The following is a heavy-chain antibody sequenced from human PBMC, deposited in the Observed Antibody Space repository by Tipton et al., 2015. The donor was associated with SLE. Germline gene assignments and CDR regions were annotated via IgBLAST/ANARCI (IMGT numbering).Heavy chain of an antibody. CDR3: AKDKAGMAVVGNWSFDL. Sequence: SLRLSCATSGFTFSKYAMNWVRQAPGRGLEYVSGISGGGDNIYYTDSVKGRFTISRDNSKNILYLQMNSLRDEDTAVYYCAKDKAGMAVVGNWSFDLGGRVALVTVSS. V-gene: IGHV3-23*01. CDR1: GFTFSKYA. J-gene: IGHJ2*01. CDR2: ISGGGDNI. D-gene: IGHD2-21*01.